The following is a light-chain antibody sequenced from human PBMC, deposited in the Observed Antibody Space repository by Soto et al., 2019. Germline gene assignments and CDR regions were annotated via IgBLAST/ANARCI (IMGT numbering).Light chain of an antibody. V-gene: IGKV1-5*01. CDR2: DAS. CDR3: QQYNTIT. J-gene: IGKJ5*01. Sequence: DIQMTQSPSTLSASVGDRVTITCRASQSISSWLAWYQQKPGKAPKILIYDASSLESGVPSRFSGSGSGTEFTLTISSLQPDDFATYYCQQYNTITFGQGTRLEIK. CDR1: QSISSW.